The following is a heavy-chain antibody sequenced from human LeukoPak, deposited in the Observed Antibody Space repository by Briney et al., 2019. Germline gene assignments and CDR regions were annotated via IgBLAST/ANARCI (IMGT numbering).Heavy chain of an antibody. CDR3: VRSKNGTYGWFHP. CDR1: GGSISGYY. CDR2: IYYTGST. D-gene: IGHD4-17*01. Sequence: SETLSLTCTVPGGSISGYYWSWIRQPPGKGLEWIGYIYYTGSTNYNPSLKSRVIISVDTSKNQFSLKVSSVTAADTAVYYCVRSKNGTYGWFHPWGQGTLVTVSS. J-gene: IGHJ5*02. V-gene: IGHV4-59*01.